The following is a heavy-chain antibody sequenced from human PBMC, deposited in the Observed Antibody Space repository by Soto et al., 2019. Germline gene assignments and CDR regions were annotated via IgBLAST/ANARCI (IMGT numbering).Heavy chain of an antibody. Sequence: QVQLVQSGAEVKKPGSSVKVSCKASGGTFSSYTISWVRQAPGQGLEWMGRIIPILGIANYAQKFQGRVTITADKSTSTAYMELSSLRSEDTSVYYCARDGSSLYDYYYGMDVWGQGTTVTVSS. D-gene: IGHD6-13*01. CDR3: ARDGSSLYDYYYGMDV. J-gene: IGHJ6*02. V-gene: IGHV1-69*08. CDR1: GGTFSSYT. CDR2: IIPILGIA.